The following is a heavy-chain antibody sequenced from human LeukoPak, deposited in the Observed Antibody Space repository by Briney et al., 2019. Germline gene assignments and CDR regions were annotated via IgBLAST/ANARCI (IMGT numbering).Heavy chain of an antibody. CDR3: ARDEGGYTYGLYYFDY. CDR1: GYTFSSYG. V-gene: IGHV1-18*04. D-gene: IGHD5-18*01. J-gene: IGHJ4*02. CDR2: ISGYSGNK. Sequence: GSVRVSCKASGYTFSSYGMSWVRQAPGKGLEWMGGISGYSGNKNYAEKLQGRVTMTTDTYTSTAYMELRSLRSDDTAVYYCARDEGGYTYGLYYFDYWGQGTLVTVSS.